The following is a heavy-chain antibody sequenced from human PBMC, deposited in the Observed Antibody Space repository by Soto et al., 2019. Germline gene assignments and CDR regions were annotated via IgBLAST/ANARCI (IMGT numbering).Heavy chain of an antibody. CDR1: GGSISSDSYY. D-gene: IGHD1-7*01. CDR2: ISYSGST. V-gene: IGHV4-39*07. Sequence: SETLSLTCTVSGGSISSDSYYWGWIRQSPEKGLEWIASISYSGSTYYNLTLKSRVTISVDRSKNQFSLKLSSVTAADTAVYYCARTESGTFDPWGQGTLVTVSS. J-gene: IGHJ5*02. CDR3: ARTESGTFDP.